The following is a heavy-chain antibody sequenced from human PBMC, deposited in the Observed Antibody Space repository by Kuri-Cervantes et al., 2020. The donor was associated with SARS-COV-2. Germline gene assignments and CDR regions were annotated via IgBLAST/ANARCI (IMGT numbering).Heavy chain of an antibody. Sequence: SETLSLTCTVAGGSINNEYYYWGWIRQPPGKGLEWIGIIYYSGSTFYSPSLRSRVTISVDTSKNQFSLNLRSVTAADTAVFFCARFVLRDDEGYVYYFDYWGQGTLVTVSS. V-gene: IGHV4-39*01. CDR2: IYYSGST. J-gene: IGHJ4*02. CDR3: ARFVLRDDEGYVYYFDY. CDR1: GGSINNEYYY. D-gene: IGHD3-16*01.